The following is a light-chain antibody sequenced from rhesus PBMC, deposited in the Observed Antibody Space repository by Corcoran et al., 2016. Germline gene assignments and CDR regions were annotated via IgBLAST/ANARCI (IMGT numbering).Light chain of an antibody. CDR1: SSDIGGYNY. CDR2: EVS. J-gene: IGLJ1*01. V-gene: IGLV2-32*02. CDR3: SSYTGSNTFI. Sequence: QAALTQPRSVSGSPGQSATISCTGTSSDIGGYNYVSWYQQHPGTAPKLLIYEVSTRPSGVSDCFSGSKSGNTASLTISELQAEDEADYYGSSYTGSNTFIFGAGTRLTVL.